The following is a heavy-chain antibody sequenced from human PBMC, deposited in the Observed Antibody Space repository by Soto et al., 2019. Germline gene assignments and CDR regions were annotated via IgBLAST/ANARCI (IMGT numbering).Heavy chain of an antibody. J-gene: IGHJ4*02. CDR2: INPNSGGT. Sequence: GASVKVSCKASGYTFTGYYMHWVRQAPGQGLEWMGWINPNSGGTNYAQKFQGRVTMTRDTSISTAYMELSRLRSDDTAMYYCARGLVSEQLVQSYWGQGTLVTVSS. CDR1: GYTFTGYY. D-gene: IGHD6-6*01. CDR3: ARGLVSEQLVQSY. V-gene: IGHV1-2*02.